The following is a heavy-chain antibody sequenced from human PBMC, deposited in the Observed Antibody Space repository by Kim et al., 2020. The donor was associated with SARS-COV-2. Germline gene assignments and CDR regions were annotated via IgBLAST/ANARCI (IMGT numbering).Heavy chain of an antibody. CDR3: AISSGWYRYNWFDP. Sequence: GGSLRLSCAASGFTFSSYSMNWVRQAPGKGLEWVSSISSSSSYIYYADSVKSRFTISRDNAKNSLYLQMNSLRAEDTAVYYCAISSGWYRYNWFDPWGQGTLVTVSS. D-gene: IGHD6-19*01. CDR1: GFTFSSYS. CDR2: ISSSSSYI. V-gene: IGHV3-21*01. J-gene: IGHJ5*02.